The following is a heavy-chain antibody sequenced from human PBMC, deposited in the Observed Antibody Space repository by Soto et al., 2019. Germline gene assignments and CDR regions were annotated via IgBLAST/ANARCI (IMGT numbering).Heavy chain of an antibody. D-gene: IGHD1-1*01. CDR3: ARDGNGGQAGSYYYYMDV. CDR1: GFTFSSYG. V-gene: IGHV3-33*01. J-gene: IGHJ6*03. CDR2: IWYDGSNK. Sequence: QVQLVESGGGVVQPGRSLRLSCAASGFTFSSYGMHWVRQAPGKGLEWVAVIWYDGSNKYYADSVKGRFTISRDNSKNTLYLQMNSLRAEDTAVYYCARDGNGGQAGSYYYYMDVWGKGTTVTVSS.